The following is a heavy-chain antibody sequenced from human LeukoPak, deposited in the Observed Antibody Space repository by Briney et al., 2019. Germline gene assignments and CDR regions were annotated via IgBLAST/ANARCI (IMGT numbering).Heavy chain of an antibody. V-gene: IGHV4-4*07. CDR3: ASAGYSSFDY. CDR2: IYTSGST. Sequence: SETLSLTCTVSGGSISSYYWGWLRQPAGKGLEWIGRIYTSGSTNYNPSLKSRVTMSVDTSKNQFPLKLSSVTAADTAVYYCASAGYSSFDYWGQGTLVTVSS. CDR1: GGSISSYY. D-gene: IGHD4-23*01. J-gene: IGHJ4*02.